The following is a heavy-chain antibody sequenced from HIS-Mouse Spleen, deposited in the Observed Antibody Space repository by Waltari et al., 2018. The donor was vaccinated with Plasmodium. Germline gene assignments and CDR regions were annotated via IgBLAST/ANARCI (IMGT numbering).Heavy chain of an antibody. CDR3: ARDPQVNDWYFDL. CDR2: ISSSSSYI. CDR1: GFPFSSYR. Sequence: EVQLVESGGGLVKPGGSLRLSCAASGFPFSSYRMNWVRQAPGKGLEWVSSISSSSSYIYYADSVKGRFNISRDNAKNSLYLQMNSLRAEDTAVYYCARDPQVNDWYFDLWGRGTLVTVSS. V-gene: IGHV3-21*01. J-gene: IGHJ2*01.